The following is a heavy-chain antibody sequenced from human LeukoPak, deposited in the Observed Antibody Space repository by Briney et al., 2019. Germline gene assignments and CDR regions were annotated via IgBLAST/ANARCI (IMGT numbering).Heavy chain of an antibody. Sequence: PGGSLRLSCAASGFTFSGYSMNWVRQAPGKGLEWVSSISSSSSYIYYADSVKGRFTISRDNAKNSLYLQMNSLRAEDTAVYYCARGPGYSSSWPGLYYYYYMDVWGKGTTVTISS. D-gene: IGHD6-13*01. CDR3: ARGPGYSSSWPGLYYYYYMDV. J-gene: IGHJ6*03. V-gene: IGHV3-21*01. CDR2: ISSSSSYI. CDR1: GFTFSGYS.